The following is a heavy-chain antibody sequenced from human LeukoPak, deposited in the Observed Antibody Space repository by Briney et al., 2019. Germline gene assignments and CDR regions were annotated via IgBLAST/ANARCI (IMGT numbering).Heavy chain of an antibody. CDR1: GGSISSGDFY. CDR2: TFYGGSS. CDR3: AREIPSGFDY. V-gene: IGHV4-31*03. D-gene: IGHD3-10*01. Sequence: SETLSLTCTVSGGSISSGDFYWSWIRHHPGRGLEWIGYTFYGGSSYYNPSLKSRITISVDTSENQFSLELSFVTAADTAVYYCAREIPSGFDYWGQGTLVTVSS. J-gene: IGHJ4*02.